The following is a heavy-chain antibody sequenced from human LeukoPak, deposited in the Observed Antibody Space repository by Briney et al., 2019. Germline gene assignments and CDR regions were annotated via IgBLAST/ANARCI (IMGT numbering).Heavy chain of an antibody. Sequence: ASVKVSCRASGYSFTSRNIYWVRQAPGQGLEWMGLINPSGGSTRYAQKFQGRVTMTSDTSTSTVDMELSSVRSEDTAVYFCARGLASCGGDCYSGRHYYHAMDVWGQGTTVTVSS. CDR2: INPSGGST. CDR3: ARGLASCGGDCYSGRHYYHAMDV. D-gene: IGHD2-21*02. CDR1: GYSFTSRN. V-gene: IGHV1-46*01. J-gene: IGHJ6*02.